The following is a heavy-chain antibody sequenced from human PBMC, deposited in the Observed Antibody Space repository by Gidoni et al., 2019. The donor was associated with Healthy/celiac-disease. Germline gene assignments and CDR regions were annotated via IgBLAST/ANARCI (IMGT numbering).Heavy chain of an antibody. D-gene: IGHD6-19*01. J-gene: IGHJ4*02. V-gene: IGHV1-2*02. CDR2: INPNSGGT. Sequence: QVQLVQSGAEVKKPGASVKVSCKAPGYTFTGYYMHWVRQAPGQGLEWMGWINPNSGGTNYAQKFQGRVTMTRDTSISTAYMELGRLRSDDTAVYYCARDGGTSSGWYSSNFGDYWGQGTLVTVSS. CDR3: ARDGGTSSGWYSSNFGDY. CDR1: GYTFTGYY.